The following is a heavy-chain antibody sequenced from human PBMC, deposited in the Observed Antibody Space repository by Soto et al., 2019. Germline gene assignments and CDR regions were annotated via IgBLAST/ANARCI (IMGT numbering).Heavy chain of an antibody. V-gene: IGHV3-7*01. CDR3: ARDGGYCSGGSCNYYYYYGMDV. Sequence: GESLKISCAASGFTFSSYWMSWVRQAPGKGLEWVANIKQDGSEKYYVDSVKGRFTISRDNAKNSLYLQMNSLRAEDTAVYYCARDGGYCSGGSCNYYYYYGMDVWGQGTTVTVSS. CDR2: IKQDGSEK. CDR1: GFTFSSYW. D-gene: IGHD2-15*01. J-gene: IGHJ6*02.